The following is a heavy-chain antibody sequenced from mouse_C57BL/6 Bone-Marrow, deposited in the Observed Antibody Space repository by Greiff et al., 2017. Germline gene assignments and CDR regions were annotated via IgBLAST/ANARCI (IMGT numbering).Heavy chain of an antibody. CDR2: ISDGGSYT. CDR1: GFTFSSYA. CDR3: ARDWGWFRFYAMDY. D-gene: IGHD2-3*01. J-gene: IGHJ4*01. Sequence: EVKLMESGGGLVKPGGSLKLSCAASGFTFSSYAMSWVRQTPEKRLEWVATISDGGSYTYYPDNVKGRFTISRDNAKNNLYLQMSHLKSEDTAMYYCARDWGWFRFYAMDYWGQGTSVTVSS. V-gene: IGHV5-4*01.